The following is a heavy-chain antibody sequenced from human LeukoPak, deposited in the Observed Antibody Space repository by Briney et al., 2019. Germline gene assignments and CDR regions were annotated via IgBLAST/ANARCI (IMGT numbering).Heavy chain of an antibody. D-gene: IGHD2-21*02. CDR3: AKSYCGGDCYRSRFDY. CDR2: ISGSGGTT. J-gene: IGHJ4*02. V-gene: IGHV3-23*01. Sequence: GGSLRLSCTASGFTFGDYALSWVRQAPGKGLEWVSTISGSGGTTYYADSVKGRFTISRDNSKNTLYLQMNSLRAEDTALYYCAKSYCGGDCYRSRFDYWGQGTLVTVSS. CDR1: GFTFGDYA.